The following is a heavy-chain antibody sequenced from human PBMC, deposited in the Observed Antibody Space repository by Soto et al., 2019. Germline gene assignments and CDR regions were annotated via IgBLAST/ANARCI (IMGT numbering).Heavy chain of an antibody. CDR3: TTRDYGSSSFYNPTDY. D-gene: IGHD3-10*01. Sequence: PGGSLRLSCAASRFTFSNAWMNWVRQAPGKGLEWLGRIKSKTDGGTTDYAAPVKGRFTISRDDSKNTLYLQMNSLKTEDTAVYYCTTRDYGSSSFYNPTDYWGQGTLVTVSS. CDR2: IKSKTDGGTT. CDR1: RFTFSNAW. J-gene: IGHJ4*02. V-gene: IGHV3-15*01.